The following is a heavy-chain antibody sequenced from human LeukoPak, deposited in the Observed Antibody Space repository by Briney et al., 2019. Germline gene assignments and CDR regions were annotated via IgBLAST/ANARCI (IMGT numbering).Heavy chain of an antibody. D-gene: IGHD3-9*01. J-gene: IGHJ5*02. CDR3: ARHAYDILTGHRLGPYWFDP. V-gene: IGHV4-38-2*01. CDR1: GYSISSGYY. Sequence: SETLSLTCAVSGYSISSGYYWGWIRQPPGKGLEWLGSIYHSGSTYYNPSLKSRVTISVDTSKNQFSLKLSSVTAADTAVYYCARHAYDILTGHRLGPYWFDPWGQGTLVTVSS. CDR2: IYHSGST.